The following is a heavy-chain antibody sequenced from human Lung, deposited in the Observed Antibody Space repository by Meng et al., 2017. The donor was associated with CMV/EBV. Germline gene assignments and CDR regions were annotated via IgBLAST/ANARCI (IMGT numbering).Heavy chain of an antibody. V-gene: IGHV3-33*06. CDR1: GFAFSSYG. J-gene: IGHJ3*01. CDR2: IWYDGSNK. CDR3: AKDIVSTINPGAFDV. Sequence: SCTASGFAFSSYGMHWVRQAPGKGLEWVAVIWYDGSNKYFADSVRGRFTVSRDNSRNMLYLHMNRLRADDTAVYYCAKDIVSTINPGAFDVLGQGXMVTVSS. D-gene: IGHD5/OR15-5a*01.